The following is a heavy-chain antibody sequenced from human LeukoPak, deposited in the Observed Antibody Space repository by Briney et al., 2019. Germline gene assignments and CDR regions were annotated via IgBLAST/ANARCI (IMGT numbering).Heavy chain of an antibody. V-gene: IGHV1-69*01. CDR1: GGTFSSYA. D-gene: IGHD6-19*01. CDR2: IIPIFGTA. J-gene: IGHJ5*02. Sequence: GASVKVSCKASGGTFSSYAISWVRQAPGQGLEWMGGIIPIFGTANYAQKFQGRVTITADESTSTAYMELSSLRSEDTAVYYCAREGGEAVDRSWFDPWGQGTLVTVSS. CDR3: AREGGEAVDRSWFDP.